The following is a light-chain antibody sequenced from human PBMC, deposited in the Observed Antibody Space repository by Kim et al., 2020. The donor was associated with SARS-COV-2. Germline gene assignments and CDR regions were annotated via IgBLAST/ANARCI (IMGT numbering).Light chain of an antibody. V-gene: IGKV4-1*01. Sequence: CKSSQSVFYSSNNKNYLTWYQQKAGQPPKVLIYWASTRESGVPDRFSGSGSGTDFTLTISSLQAEDVAVYYCQQFYSTPYTFGQGTKVDIK. CDR3: QQFYSTPYT. CDR2: WAS. J-gene: IGKJ2*01. CDR1: QSVFYSSNNKNY.